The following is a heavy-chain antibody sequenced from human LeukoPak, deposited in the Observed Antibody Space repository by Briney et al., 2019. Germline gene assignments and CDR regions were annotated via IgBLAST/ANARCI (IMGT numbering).Heavy chain of an antibody. J-gene: IGHJ4*02. D-gene: IGHD3-22*01. CDR3: ARDYYYDSSGYWDYYFDY. V-gene: IGHV3-33*01. Sequence: QSGGSLRLSCAASGFTFSRFGMHWARQAPGKGLEWVAVIWYDGSNKYYADSVKGRFTISRDNSKNTLYLEMNSLRAEDTAVYYCARDYYYDSSGYWDYYFDYWGQGTLVSVSS. CDR2: IWYDGSNK. CDR1: GFTFSRFG.